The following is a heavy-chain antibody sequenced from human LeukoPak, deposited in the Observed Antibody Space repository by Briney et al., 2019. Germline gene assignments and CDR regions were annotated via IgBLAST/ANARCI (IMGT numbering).Heavy chain of an antibody. Sequence: SETLSLTCTVSGASISSSPWSWIRQPPGKGLEWIGYIHYSGNTNYNPSLKSRVTISVDTSKNQFSLNLSSVTAADTAVYYCARGVSGWHQFDYWGQGTLVTVSS. CDR3: ARGVSGWHQFDY. J-gene: IGHJ4*02. V-gene: IGHV4-59*01. CDR1: GASISSSP. D-gene: IGHD6-19*01. CDR2: IHYSGNT.